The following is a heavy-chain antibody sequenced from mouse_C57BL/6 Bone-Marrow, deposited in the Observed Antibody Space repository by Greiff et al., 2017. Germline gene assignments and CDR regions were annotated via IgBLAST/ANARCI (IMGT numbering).Heavy chain of an antibody. CDR2: ISSGGDYI. Sequence: EVQRVESGEGLVKPGGSLKLSCAASGFTFSSYAMSWVRQTPEKRLEWVAYISSGGDYIYYAATVKGRFTISRDNARNTLYLQMSSLKSEDTAMYYCTRGLWPHYYAMDYWGQGTSVTVSS. CDR3: TRGLWPHYYAMDY. D-gene: IGHD1-1*02. J-gene: IGHJ4*01. CDR1: GFTFSSYA. V-gene: IGHV5-9-1*02.